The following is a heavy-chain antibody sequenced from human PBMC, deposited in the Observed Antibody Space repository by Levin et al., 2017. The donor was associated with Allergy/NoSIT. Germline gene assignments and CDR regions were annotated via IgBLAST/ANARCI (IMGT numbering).Heavy chain of an antibody. J-gene: IGHJ2*01. D-gene: IGHD6-13*01. CDR1: GGSISSYY. CDR2: ISYSGST. V-gene: IGHV4-59*08. Sequence: PSETLSLTCTVSGGSISSYYWSWIRQPPGKGLEWIGYISYSGSTNYNPSLKSRVTISVDTSKSQFSLKLSSVTAADTAVYYCARLPYSSSRNNYWNFDLWGRGTLVTVSS. CDR3: ARLPYSSSRNNYWNFDL.